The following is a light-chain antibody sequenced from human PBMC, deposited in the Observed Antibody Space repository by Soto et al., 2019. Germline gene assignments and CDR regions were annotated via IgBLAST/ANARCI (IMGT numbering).Light chain of an antibody. CDR1: QSISNY. CDR3: QQSYSTPLT. CDR2: GAS. V-gene: IGKV1-39*01. Sequence: DIQMTQSPSSLSASVGDRVTISCRASQSISNYLNWYLLNVGGAPKVLIYGASSLQSGVPSRFSGSGSGTDFTLTISSLQPEDFGTYYCQQSYSTPLTFGGGTKVEIK. J-gene: IGKJ4*01.